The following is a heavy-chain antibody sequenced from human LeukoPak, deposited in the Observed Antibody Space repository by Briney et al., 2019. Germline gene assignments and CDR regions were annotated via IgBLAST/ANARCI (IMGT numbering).Heavy chain of an antibody. Sequence: GGSLRLSCAASGFTFSSYAMSWVRQATGRGLEWVSAISGSGGSTYYADSVKGRYTISRDNSKNTLYLQMNSLRAEDTAVYYCAKSYYYGSGSYYRSYYYYMDVWGKGTTVTVSS. CDR2: ISGSGGST. V-gene: IGHV3-23*01. D-gene: IGHD3-10*01. CDR1: GFTFSSYA. CDR3: AKSYYYGSGSYYRSYYYYMDV. J-gene: IGHJ6*03.